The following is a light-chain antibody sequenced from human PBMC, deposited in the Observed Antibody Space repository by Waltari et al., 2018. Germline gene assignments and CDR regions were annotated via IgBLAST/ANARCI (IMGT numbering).Light chain of an antibody. Sequence: QSVLTQPPSASGTPGQRVTISCSGRASNIGDNVVNWYQQFPGKAPKLVIYRNDQRPSGVPDRVSGSKSGTSASLAISGLQSEDEADYYCATWDDSPNGHWVFGGGTKVTVL. J-gene: IGLJ3*02. CDR3: ATWDDSPNGHWV. CDR2: RND. V-gene: IGLV1-44*01. CDR1: ASNIGDNV.